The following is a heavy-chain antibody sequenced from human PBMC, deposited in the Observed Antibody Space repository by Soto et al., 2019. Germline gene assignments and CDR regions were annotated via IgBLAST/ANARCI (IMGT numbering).Heavy chain of an antibody. CDR3: ARAIWSGYYNSYYFDY. D-gene: IGHD3-3*01. CDR1: GGSISSGGYH. V-gene: IGHV4-31*03. CDR2: IYYSGST. Sequence: SETLSLTCTVSGGSISSGGYHWSWIRQHPGKGLEWIGYIYYSGSTYYNPSLKSRVTISVDTSKNQFSLKLSSVTAADTAVYYCARAIWSGYYNSYYFDYWGKGTLVTVSS. J-gene: IGHJ4*02.